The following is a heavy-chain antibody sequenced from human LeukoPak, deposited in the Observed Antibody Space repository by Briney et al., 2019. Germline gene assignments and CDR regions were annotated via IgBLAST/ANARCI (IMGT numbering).Heavy chain of an antibody. V-gene: IGHV3-23*01. D-gene: IGHD3-10*01. CDR1: GFTFSSYA. CDR2: ISGSGGST. Sequence: GGSLRLSCAVSGFTFSSYAMSWVRQAPGKGLEWVSAISGSGGSTYYADSVKGRFTISRDNSKNTLYLQMNSLRAEDTAVYYCAKDYGSGSVPFDYWGQGTLVTVSS. J-gene: IGHJ4*02. CDR3: AKDYGSGSVPFDY.